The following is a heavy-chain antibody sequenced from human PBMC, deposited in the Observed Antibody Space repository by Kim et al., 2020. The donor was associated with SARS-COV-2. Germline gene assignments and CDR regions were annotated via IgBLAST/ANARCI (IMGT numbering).Heavy chain of an antibody. V-gene: IGHV1-69*13. Sequence: SVKVSCKASGGTFSSYAISWVRQAPGQGLEWMGGIIPIFGTANYAQKFQGRVTITADESTSTAYMELSSLRSEDTAVYYCASSIVVVPAAMENYYYGMDVWGQGTTVTVSS. CDR1: GGTFSSYA. J-gene: IGHJ6*02. CDR3: ASSIVVVPAAMENYYYGMDV. CDR2: IIPIFGTA. D-gene: IGHD2-2*01.